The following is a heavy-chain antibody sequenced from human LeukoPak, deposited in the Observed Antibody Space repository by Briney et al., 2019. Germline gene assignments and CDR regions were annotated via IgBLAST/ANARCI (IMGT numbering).Heavy chain of an antibody. D-gene: IGHD3-22*01. CDR2: NYYSGST. CDR1: GGSISSSSYY. V-gene: IGHV4-39*01. CDR3: ARDYYGSSGYYYLYYYYGMDV. J-gene: IGHJ6*02. Sequence: TPSETLSLTCTVSGGSISSSSYYWGWIRQPPGKGLEWIGSNYYSGSTYYNPSLKSRVTISVDTSKNQFSLKLSSVTAADTAVYYCARDYYGSSGYYYLYYYYGMDVWGQGTTVTVSS.